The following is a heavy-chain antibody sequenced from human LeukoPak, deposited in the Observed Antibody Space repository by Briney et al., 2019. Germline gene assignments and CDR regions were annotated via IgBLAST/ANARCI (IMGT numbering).Heavy chain of an antibody. CDR2: ISSSGSTI. V-gene: IGHV3-48*03. J-gene: IGHJ3*02. CDR1: GFTFSGYE. D-gene: IGHD2-8*01. CDR3: ARVGPQMYGTNGVCYRGAFDI. Sequence: GGSLRLSCAASGFTFSGYEMNWVRQAPGKGLEWVSYISSSGSTIYYADSVKGRFTISRDNAKNPLYLQMNSLRAEDTAVYYCARVGPQMYGTNGVCYRGAFDIWGQGTMVTVSS.